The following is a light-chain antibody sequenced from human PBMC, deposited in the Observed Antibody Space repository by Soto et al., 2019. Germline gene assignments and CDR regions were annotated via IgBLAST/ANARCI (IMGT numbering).Light chain of an antibody. CDR2: DVS. CDR1: QSPNNW. J-gene: IGKJ4*01. CDR3: QQYNNWPPLT. V-gene: IGKV1-5*01. Sequence: DSQLTQYPSTLSASVGERVTITCRASQSPNNWMAWYQQKSGKAPKLLIYDVSTLASGVPSRFSGSVSGTECALTISSLQPDDSATYYCQQYNNWPPLTFGGGTKVEIK.